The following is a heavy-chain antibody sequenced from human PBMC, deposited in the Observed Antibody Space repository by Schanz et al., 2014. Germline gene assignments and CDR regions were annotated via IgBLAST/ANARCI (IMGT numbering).Heavy chain of an antibody. Sequence: VQLVESGGGVVQPWTSLRLSCAASGFTFRGHAMHWVRQAPGKGLEWVANIKGDSSEKNYVDSVKGRFTLSRDNAKKTMDLQMNSLRVEDTAVYYCARAAYGGYTSTPLRYWGQGTLVTVSS. D-gene: IGHD5-12*01. CDR3: ARAAYGGYTSTPLRY. CDR1: GFTFRGHA. J-gene: IGHJ4*02. CDR2: IKGDSSEK. V-gene: IGHV3-7*03.